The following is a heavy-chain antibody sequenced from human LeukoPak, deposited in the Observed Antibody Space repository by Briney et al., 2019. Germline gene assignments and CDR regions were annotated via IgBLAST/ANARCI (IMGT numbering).Heavy chain of an antibody. CDR2: ISAYNGNT. J-gene: IGHJ4*02. CDR1: GYTFTSYG. CDR3: ARNRMALWFGESSFDY. V-gene: IGHV1-18*01. D-gene: IGHD3-10*01. Sequence: GASVKVSCKASGYTFTSYGISWVRQAPGQGLEWMGWISAYNGNTNYAQKLQGRVTMTTDTSTSTAYMELRSLRSDDTAVYYCARNRMALWFGESSFDYWGQGTLVTVSS.